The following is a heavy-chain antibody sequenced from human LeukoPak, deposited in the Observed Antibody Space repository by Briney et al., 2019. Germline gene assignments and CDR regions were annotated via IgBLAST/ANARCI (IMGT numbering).Heavy chain of an antibody. J-gene: IGHJ4*02. CDR1: GGTFSSYA. CDR2: IIPIFGTA. V-gene: IGHV1-69*06. CDR3: ARGSADYSSGWYGY. D-gene: IGHD6-19*01. Sequence: SVKVSCKASGGTFSSYAISWVRQAPGQGLEWMGGIIPIFGTANYAQKFQGRVTITADKSTSTAYMELSSLRSEDTAVYYCARGSADYSSGWYGYWGQGTLVTVSS.